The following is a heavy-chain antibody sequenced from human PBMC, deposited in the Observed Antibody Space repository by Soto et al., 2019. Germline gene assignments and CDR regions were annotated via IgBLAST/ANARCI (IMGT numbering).Heavy chain of an antibody. CDR2: IYYSGST. CDR3: ARSFDTDTAMVAIRY. V-gene: IGHV4-39*01. D-gene: IGHD5-18*01. J-gene: IGHJ4*02. CDR1: VGSISSSSYY. Sequence: PSETLSLTCTVSVGSISSSSYYWGWIRQPPGKGLEWIGSIYYSGSTYYNPSLKSRVTISVDTSKNQFSLKLSSVTAADTAVYYCARSFDTDTAMVAIRYWGQGTLVTVSS.